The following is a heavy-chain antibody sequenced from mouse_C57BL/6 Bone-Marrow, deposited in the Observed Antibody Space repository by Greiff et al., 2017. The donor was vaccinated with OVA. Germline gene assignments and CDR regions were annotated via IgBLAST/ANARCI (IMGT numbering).Heavy chain of an antibody. CDR3: AREGLPHLYYFDY. V-gene: IGHV1-26*01. J-gene: IGHJ2*01. Sequence: EVQLQQSGPELVKPGASVKISCKASGYTFTDYYMNWVKQSHGKSLAWIGDINPNNGGTSYKQKFKGKATLTVDKSSSTAYMSLSSFTSQDSADYYGAREGLPHLYYFDYWGQGTTLTVAS. CDR2: INPNNGGT. D-gene: IGHD2-2*01. CDR1: GYTFTDYY.